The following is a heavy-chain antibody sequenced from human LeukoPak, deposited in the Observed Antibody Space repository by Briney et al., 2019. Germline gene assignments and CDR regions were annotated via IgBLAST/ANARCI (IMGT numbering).Heavy chain of an antibody. CDR1: GGSFSGYY. J-gene: IGHJ6*03. CDR2: IYYSGST. Sequence: SETLSLTCAVYGGSFSGYYWSWIRQPPGKGLEWIGSIYYSGSTYYNPSLKSRVTISVDTSKNQFSLKLSSVTAADTAVYYCASQKELYDSSGCIIRDAYYYYYMDVWGKGTTVTISS. D-gene: IGHD3-22*01. CDR3: ASQKELYDSSGCIIRDAYYYYYMDV. V-gene: IGHV4-34*01.